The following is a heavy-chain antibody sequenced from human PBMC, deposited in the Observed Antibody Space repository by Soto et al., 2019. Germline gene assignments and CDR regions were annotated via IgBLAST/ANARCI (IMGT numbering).Heavy chain of an antibody. Sequence: QVQLVESGGGVVQPGRSLRLSCVASGFTFSTYGMHWVRQAPGKGLEWVAMTWNDGSHKYYADPVKDRFTISRDNFKNTLYLKINSLREEDSAVYYCTTELNDMQAFDIWGQGTMVTVSS. CDR2: TWNDGSHK. J-gene: IGHJ3*02. CDR1: GFTFSTYG. D-gene: IGHD1-1*01. CDR3: TTELNDMQAFDI. V-gene: IGHV3-33*01.